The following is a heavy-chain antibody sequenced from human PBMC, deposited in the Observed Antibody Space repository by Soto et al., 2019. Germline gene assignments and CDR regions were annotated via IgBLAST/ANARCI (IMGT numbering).Heavy chain of an antibody. D-gene: IGHD3-9*01. Sequence: QVQLVESGGGVVQSGRSLRLSCAASAFTFSAYAMHWVRQAPGKGLQWVAVISYDGSNSYYSDSVKGRFTISRDNSKNTLSLQMNSLRGEDTAVYYCAKPSIVRNILTGRLDDWGQGTLVAVSS. CDR3: AKPSIVRNILTGRLDD. V-gene: IGHV3-30*18. CDR2: ISYDGSNS. CDR1: AFTFSAYA. J-gene: IGHJ4*02.